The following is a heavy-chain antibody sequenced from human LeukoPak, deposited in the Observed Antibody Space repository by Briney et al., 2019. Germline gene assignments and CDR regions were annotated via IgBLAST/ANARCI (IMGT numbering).Heavy chain of an antibody. J-gene: IGHJ4*02. D-gene: IGHD5-24*01. Sequence: ASVKVSCKASGYTFTSYYMHWVRQAPGQGLEWMGIINPSGGSTSYAQKFQGRVTMTRDTSTSTVYMELSSLGSEDTAVYYCARDRNFRWLQPMNQFAYWGQGTLVTVSS. CDR1: GYTFTSYY. V-gene: IGHV1-46*01. CDR2: INPSGGST. CDR3: ARDRNFRWLQPMNQFAY.